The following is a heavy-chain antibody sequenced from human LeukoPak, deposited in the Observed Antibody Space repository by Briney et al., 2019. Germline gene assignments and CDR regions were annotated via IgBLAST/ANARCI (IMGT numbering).Heavy chain of an antibody. CDR2: ISAYNGNT. D-gene: IGHD3-3*01. Sequence: EASVKVSCKASGYTFTSYGISWVRQAPGQGLEWMGWISAYNGNTNYAQKLQGRVTMTEDTSTDTAYMELSSLRSEDTAVYYCATLYDFPYWGQGTLVSVSS. CDR1: GYTFTSYG. J-gene: IGHJ4*02. V-gene: IGHV1-18*01. CDR3: ATLYDFPY.